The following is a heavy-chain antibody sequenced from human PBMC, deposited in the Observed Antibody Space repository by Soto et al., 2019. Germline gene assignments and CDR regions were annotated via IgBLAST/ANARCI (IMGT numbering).Heavy chain of an antibody. CDR2: IYYSGTT. CDR1: GGSITNTSYY. J-gene: IGHJ4*02. V-gene: IGHV4-39*02. Sequence: QLQLQESGPGLVKPSETLSLTCTVSGGSITNTSYYWGWIRQPPGKGLEWMGSIYYSGTTYNNPSFKRRVTMSIDTSKIQFSLKLSSVTAAETAVYYCASDRLTKYGEGHLYYFDYWGQGALVTVSS. D-gene: IGHD3-3*01. CDR3: ASDRLTKYGEGHLYYFDY.